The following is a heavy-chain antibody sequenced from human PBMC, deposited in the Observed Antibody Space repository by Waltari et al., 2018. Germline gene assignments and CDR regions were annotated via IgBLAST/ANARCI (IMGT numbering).Heavy chain of an antibody. J-gene: IGHJ6*02. CDR3: ARVSRRTYRSPVPGRHYYYGMDV. CDR2: ISTDASDT. V-gene: IGHV3-74*03. D-gene: IGHD1-1*01. Sequence: EEQLVESGGGLVQPGDSLRLSCAASGFTFSSFWMNWVRQAPGTGPLWFSRISTDASDTTYADSVKGRFTISRDNARNTLYLQMNRLRAEDTAVYFCARVSRRTYRSPVPGRHYYYGMDVWGQGTTVTVSS. CDR1: GFTFSSFW.